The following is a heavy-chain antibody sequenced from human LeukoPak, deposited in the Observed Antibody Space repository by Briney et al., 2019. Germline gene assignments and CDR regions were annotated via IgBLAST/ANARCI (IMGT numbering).Heavy chain of an antibody. CDR3: ARDRYYYGSGSYYFDY. CDR2: ISSSGST. J-gene: IGHJ4*02. CDR1: GDSISSGDYY. D-gene: IGHD3-10*01. V-gene: IGHV4-61*02. Sequence: SETLSLTCTVSGDSISSGDYYWSWIRQPAGKGLEWIGRISSSGSTNYNPSLKSRVTISVDTSKNQFSLKLSSVTAADTAVYYCARDRYYYGSGSYYFDYWGQGTLVTVSS.